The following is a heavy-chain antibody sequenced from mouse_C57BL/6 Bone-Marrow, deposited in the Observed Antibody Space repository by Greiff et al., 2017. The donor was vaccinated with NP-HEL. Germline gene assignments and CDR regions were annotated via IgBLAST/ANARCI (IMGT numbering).Heavy chain of an antibody. CDR2: IYWDDDK. CDR1: GFSLSTSGMG. J-gene: IGHJ4*01. V-gene: IGHV8-12*01. CDR3: ARREVGYPYYYAMDY. D-gene: IGHD2-2*01. Sequence: QVTLKVSGPGILQSSQTLSLTCSFSGFSLSTSGMGVSWIRQPSGKGLEWLAHIYWDDDKRSNPSLKRRLTISKDTSRNQVFLKITSVDTADTATYYCARREVGYPYYYAMDYWGQGTSVTVSS.